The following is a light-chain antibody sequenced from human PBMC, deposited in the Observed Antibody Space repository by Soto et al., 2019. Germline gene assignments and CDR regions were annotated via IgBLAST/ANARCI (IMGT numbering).Light chain of an antibody. J-gene: IGKJ3*01. CDR3: QQRSNWPPFS. Sequence: EIVLTQSPATLSLSPGERATLSCRASQSVSSYLVWYQQKPGQAPRLLIYDASTRATGVPARFSGSGSGTDFTLTISSLEPEDFAVYYCQQRSNWPPFSFGPVTTVDIK. CDR2: DAS. V-gene: IGKV3-11*01. CDR1: QSVSSY.